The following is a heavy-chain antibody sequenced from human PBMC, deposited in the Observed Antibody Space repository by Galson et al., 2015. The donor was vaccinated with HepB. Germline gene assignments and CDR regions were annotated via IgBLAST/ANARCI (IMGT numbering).Heavy chain of an antibody. J-gene: IGHJ6*02. D-gene: IGHD6-6*01. V-gene: IGHV3-30-3*01. CDR3: ASAPWRGIAARLWYYYYGMDV. CDR2: ISYDGSNK. CDR1: GFTFSSYA. Sequence: SLRLSCAASGFTFSSYAMHWVRQAPGKGLEWVAVISYDGSNKYYAVSVKGRFTISRDNSKNTLYLQMNSLRAEDTAVYYCASAPWRGIAARLWYYYYGMDVWGQGTTVTVSS.